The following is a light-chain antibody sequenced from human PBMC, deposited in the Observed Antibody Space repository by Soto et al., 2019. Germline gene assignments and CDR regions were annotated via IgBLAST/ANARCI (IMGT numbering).Light chain of an antibody. V-gene: IGKV3-11*01. CDR1: QSVSTF. CDR3: QHRFNWPLT. Sequence: EILLTQSPVTLSLSPGERAILSCRASQSVSTFFAWYQQKPGQAPRLLIYDASKRATGIPARFSGSGSGTDFTLTISILEPEDFAGYYCQHRFNWPLTFGGGTTVELK. J-gene: IGKJ4*01. CDR2: DAS.